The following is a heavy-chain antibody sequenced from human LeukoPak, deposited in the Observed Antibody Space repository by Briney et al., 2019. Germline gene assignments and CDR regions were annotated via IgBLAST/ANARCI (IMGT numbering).Heavy chain of an antibody. J-gene: IGHJ3*02. D-gene: IGHD2-15*01. CDR2: INSDGSST. V-gene: IGHV3-74*01. Sequence: GGSLRLSCAASGFTFSSYWMHWVRQAPGKGLVWVSRINSDGSSTSYADSVKGRFTISRDNAKNSLYLQMNSLRAEDTALYYCAKDISGYSGAFDIWGQGTMVTVSS. CDR3: AKDISGYSGAFDI. CDR1: GFTFSSYW.